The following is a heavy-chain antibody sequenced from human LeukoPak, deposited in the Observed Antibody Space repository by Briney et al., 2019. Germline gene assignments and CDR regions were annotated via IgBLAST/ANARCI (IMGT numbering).Heavy chain of an antibody. CDR1: GGSISSSTYY. V-gene: IGHV4-39*01. J-gene: IGHJ4*02. D-gene: IGHD6-6*01. Sequence: PSETLSLTCTASGGSISSSTYYWGWIRQPPGRGLEWIGSIYYSGSTYYNPSLKSRVTISVDTSKNQFSLKVISVTAADTAVYYCARPTKGTAAQGYDYWGQGILVTVAS. CDR2: IYYSGST. CDR3: ARPTKGTAAQGYDY.